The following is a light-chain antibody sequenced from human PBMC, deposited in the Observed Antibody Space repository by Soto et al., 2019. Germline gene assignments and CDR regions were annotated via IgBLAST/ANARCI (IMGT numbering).Light chain of an antibody. J-gene: IGLJ1*01. CDR2: EVF. V-gene: IGLV2-23*02. CDR1: SSHIETYNL. CDR3: GSNVGLNTYV. Sequence: QSALTQPASVSGSPGQSITISCTGASSHIETYNLASWYQQHPGKVPKLIIYEVFKRPSGVSDRFSGSKSGDTASLTISGLQAEDEADYHCGSNVGLNTYVFGTGTKLTVL.